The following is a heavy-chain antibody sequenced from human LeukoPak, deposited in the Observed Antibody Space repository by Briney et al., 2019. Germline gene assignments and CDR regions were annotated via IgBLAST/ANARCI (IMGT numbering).Heavy chain of an antibody. CDR3: ARRSSSEF. CDR2: VNPGNSDT. D-gene: IGHD6-6*01. J-gene: IGHJ4*02. Sequence: GESLKISCKGSGYSFSNYWIGLVRQMPGKGLEWMAIVNPGNSDTKYNPAFQGQVTISADKSIGTAYLQWSSLKASDSAMYYCARRSSSEFWGQGTLVTVSS. V-gene: IGHV5-51*01. CDR1: GYSFSNYW.